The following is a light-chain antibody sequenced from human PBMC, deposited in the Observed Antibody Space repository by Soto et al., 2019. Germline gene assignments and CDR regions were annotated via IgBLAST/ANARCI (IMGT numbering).Light chain of an antibody. CDR3: HQYTSWLPGT. CDR1: QSISSS. J-gene: IGKJ2*01. V-gene: IGKV3-15*01. CDR2: DAS. Sequence: ETVLTKSQTILSVSPGEIATLSSRASQSISSSLAWYQQKPGQAPRLLISDASTRATGIPARFSGSGSGTEFTLTISSLQSEDFALYYCHQYTSWLPGTLGQGTKVDIK.